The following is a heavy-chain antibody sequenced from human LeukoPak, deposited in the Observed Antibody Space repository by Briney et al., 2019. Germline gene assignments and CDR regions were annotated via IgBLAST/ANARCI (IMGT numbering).Heavy chain of an antibody. CDR2: ISDDGSYK. D-gene: IGHD6-19*01. CDR1: GFTFSSYG. V-gene: IGHV3-30*18. Sequence: GGSLRLSCAASGFTFSSYGLHWVRQAPGKGLEWVAVISDDGSYKYSADSVKGRFTISRDNSKNTVYLQMSSLRVEDTAVYYCAKDVRAVAGPFDYWGQGTLVTVSS. CDR3: AKDVRAVAGPFDY. J-gene: IGHJ4*02.